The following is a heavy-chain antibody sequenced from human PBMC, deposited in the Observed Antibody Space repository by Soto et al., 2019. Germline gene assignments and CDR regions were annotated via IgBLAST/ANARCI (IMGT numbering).Heavy chain of an antibody. CDR1: GGSISSSNW. D-gene: IGHD1-26*01. CDR2: IYHSGST. CDR3: ASSEWEQPHYYNGMDV. V-gene: IGHV4-4*02. J-gene: IGHJ6*02. Sequence: QVQLQESGPGLVKPSGTLSLTCAVSGGSISSSNWWSWVRQPPGKGLGWIGEIYHSGSTNYNPSPTPRVTISVDKSQDPFSLQPSSGPAATTAVYHCASSEWEQPHYYNGMDVGGQGTTVTVSS.